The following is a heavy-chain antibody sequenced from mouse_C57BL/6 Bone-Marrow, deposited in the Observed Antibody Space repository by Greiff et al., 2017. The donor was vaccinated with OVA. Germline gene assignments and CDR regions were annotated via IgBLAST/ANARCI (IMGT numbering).Heavy chain of an antibody. CDR1: GYTFTSYW. CDR3: AIDHYYGSPWFAY. J-gene: IGHJ3*01. CDR2: IHPSDSDT. D-gene: IGHD1-1*01. Sequence: VQLQQPGAELVKPGASVKVSCKASGYTFTSYWMHWVKQRPGQGLEWIGRIHPSDSDTNYNQKFKGKATLTVDKSSSTAYMQLSSLTSEDSAVYYCAIDHYYGSPWFAYWGQGTLVTVSA. V-gene: IGHV1-74*01.